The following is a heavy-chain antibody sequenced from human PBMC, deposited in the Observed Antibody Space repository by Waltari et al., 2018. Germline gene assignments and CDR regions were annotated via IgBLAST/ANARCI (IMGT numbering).Heavy chain of an antibody. J-gene: IGHJ4*02. CDR3: ATRGGISNWGLDY. Sequence: EVLLVESGGGLVQPGGSLRLSCVVSGFTLSTDNMTWVRQAPGKGLEWVSYISSGGGTIYYADSVKGRFTISRDNARNSLYLQMNNLRAEDTAVYYCATRGGISNWGLDYWGQGTLVTVSS. D-gene: IGHD7-27*01. V-gene: IGHV3-48*04. CDR1: GFTLSTDN. CDR2: ISSGGGTI.